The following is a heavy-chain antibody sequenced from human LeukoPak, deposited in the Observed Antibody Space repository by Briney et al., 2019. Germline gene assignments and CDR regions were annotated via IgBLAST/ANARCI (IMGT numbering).Heavy chain of an antibody. Sequence: ASVKVSCKASGYTFTSYYMHWVRQAPGQGLEWMGIINPSGGSTSYAQKFQGRVTMTRDTSTSTVYMELSSLRSEDTAVYYCARWPPRRDGYNRPYYFDYWGQGTLVTVSS. CDR2: INPSGGST. J-gene: IGHJ4*02. CDR1: GYTFTSYY. V-gene: IGHV1-46*01. D-gene: IGHD5-24*01. CDR3: ARWPPRRDGYNRPYYFDY.